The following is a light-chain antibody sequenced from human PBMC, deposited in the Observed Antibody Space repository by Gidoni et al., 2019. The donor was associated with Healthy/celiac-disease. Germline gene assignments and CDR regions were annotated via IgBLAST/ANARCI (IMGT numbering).Light chain of an antibody. Sequence: EIVLTQSPGTLSLSPGERATLSCRASQSVSSSYLAWYQQKPGQAPRLLICGASSRATGIPDRFSGSGSGADFTLTIGRLEAEDFAVYYCQEYGRSPWTFGQGTEVEIK. CDR3: QEYGRSPWT. V-gene: IGKV3-20*01. CDR1: QSVSSSY. CDR2: GAS. J-gene: IGKJ1*01.